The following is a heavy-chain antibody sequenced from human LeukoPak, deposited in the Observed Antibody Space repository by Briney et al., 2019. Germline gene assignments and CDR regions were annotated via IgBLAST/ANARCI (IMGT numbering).Heavy chain of an antibody. CDR3: AKSGGYGLIDY. CDR1: GFTVSSNS. J-gene: IGHJ4*02. Sequence: GSLRLSCTVSGFTVSSNSMSWIRQPPGKGLEWIGEINHSGSTNYNPSLKSRVTISVDTSKNQFSLKLNSVTAADTAMYYCAKSGGYGLIDYWGQGTRVTVSS. D-gene: IGHD1-26*01. CDR2: INHSGST. V-gene: IGHV4-34*08.